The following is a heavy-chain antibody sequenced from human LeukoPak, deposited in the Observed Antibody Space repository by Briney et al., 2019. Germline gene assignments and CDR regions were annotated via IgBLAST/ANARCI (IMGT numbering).Heavy chain of an antibody. J-gene: IGHJ6*04. CDR1: VFTFSSHG. V-gene: IGHV3-30*18. Sequence: GRSLRLSCAASVFTFSSHGMHWVRQAPGKGLEWVAVISYDGSYKYYGDSVKGRFTISRDNSKSTLYLQMNSLRAEDTAVYYCAKDTYSSGWYLGYYYGMDVWGKGTTVTVSS. CDR3: AKDTYSSGWYLGYYYGMDV. CDR2: ISYDGSYK. D-gene: IGHD6-19*01.